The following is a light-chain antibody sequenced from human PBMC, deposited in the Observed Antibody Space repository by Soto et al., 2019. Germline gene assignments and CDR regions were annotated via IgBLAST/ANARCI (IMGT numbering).Light chain of an antibody. J-gene: IGKJ5*01. Sequence: SVLTQSRVTLSLSTRKRATLYCRASQNISSYLIWYQQKPGQAPRLLIYDVSNRATGIPARFSGSGSGTEFTLTITSLQSEDFAVYYCQQYKNWPPTTSGQRTRLEI. CDR2: DVS. CDR3: QQYKNWPPTT. CDR1: QNISSY. V-gene: IGKV3-11*01.